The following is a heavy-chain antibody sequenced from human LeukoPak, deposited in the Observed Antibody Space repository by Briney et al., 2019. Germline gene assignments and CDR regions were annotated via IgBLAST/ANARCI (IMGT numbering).Heavy chain of an antibody. Sequence: PGGSLRLSCAASGFTFSSYAMSWVRQAPGKGLEWVSAISGSGGSTYYADSVKGRFTISRDNSKNTLYLQMNSLRAEDTAVYSGVTVGVDCGDFFDIWGKGTRVTVSS. J-gene: IGHJ3*02. CDR2: ISGSGGST. D-gene: IGHD4-17*01. CDR3: VTVGVDCGDFFDI. V-gene: IGHV3-23*01. CDR1: GFTFSSYA.